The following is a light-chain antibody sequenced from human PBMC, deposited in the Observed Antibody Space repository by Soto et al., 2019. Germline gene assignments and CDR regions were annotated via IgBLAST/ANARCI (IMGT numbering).Light chain of an antibody. CDR1: QSINRH. CDR2: DAS. CDR3: QQYGDWPGA. J-gene: IGKJ4*01. Sequence: EIVLTQSPATLSLSPGERATLSCRASQSINRHLAWYRQKPGQAPRLLIYDASNRATGIPARFSGSGSGTDFTLTISSLEPEDFAVYSCQQYGDWPGAFGGGTKVEIK. V-gene: IGKV3-11*01.